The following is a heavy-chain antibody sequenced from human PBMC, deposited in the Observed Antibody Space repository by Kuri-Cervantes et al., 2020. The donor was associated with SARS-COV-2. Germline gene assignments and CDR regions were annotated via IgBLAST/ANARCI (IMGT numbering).Heavy chain of an antibody. Sequence: ASVKVSCKVSGYTLTELSMHWVRQAPGKGLEWMRGFDPEDGETIYAQKFQGRVTMTEDTSTDTAYMELSSLRSEDTAVYYCARFLDCSSTSCYPSWYFDLWGRGTLVTVSS. V-gene: IGHV1-24*01. CDR3: ARFLDCSSTSCYPSWYFDL. CDR2: FDPEDGET. CDR1: GYTLTELS. J-gene: IGHJ2*01. D-gene: IGHD2-2*01.